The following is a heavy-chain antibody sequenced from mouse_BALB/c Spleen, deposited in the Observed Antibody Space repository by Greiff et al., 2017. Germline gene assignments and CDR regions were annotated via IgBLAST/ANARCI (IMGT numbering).Heavy chain of an antibody. Sequence: EVQLQQSGAELVRPGALVKLSCKASGFNIKDYYMHWVKQRPEQGLEWIGWIDPENGNTIYDPKFQGKASITADTSSNTAYLQLSSLTSEDTAVYYCANYGSSRYWYFDVWGAGTTVTVSS. CDR2: IDPENGNT. CDR3: ANYGSSRYWYFDV. J-gene: IGHJ1*01. V-gene: IGHV14-1*02. CDR1: GFNIKDYY. D-gene: IGHD1-1*01.